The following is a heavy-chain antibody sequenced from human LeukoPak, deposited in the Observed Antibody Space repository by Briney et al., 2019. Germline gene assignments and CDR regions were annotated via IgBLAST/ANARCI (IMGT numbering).Heavy chain of an antibody. D-gene: IGHD5-12*01. Sequence: GGSLRLSCAASGFAFSGYWMSWVRQAPGKGLEWVANMKFDGSEIYYVDSVKGRFTISRDNAKNSLYLQMNSLRGEDTAVYYCAREGTITAYNFDYWGQGTLVTVSS. CDR2: MKFDGSEI. CDR3: AREGTITAYNFDY. V-gene: IGHV3-7*05. CDR1: GFAFSGYW. J-gene: IGHJ4*02.